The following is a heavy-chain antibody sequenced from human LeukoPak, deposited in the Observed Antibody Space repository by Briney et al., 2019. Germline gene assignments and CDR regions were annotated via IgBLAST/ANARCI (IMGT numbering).Heavy chain of an antibody. J-gene: IGHJ6*04. Sequence: SVKVPCKASGGTFSSYAISWVRQAPGQGLEWMGGIIPIFGTANYAQKFQGRVTITADESTSTAYMELSSLRSEDTTVYYCARYVVVGGPYYYYGMDGWGKGTTVTVSS. CDR2: IIPIFGTA. D-gene: IGHD2-2*01. V-gene: IGHV1-69*01. CDR3: ARYVVVGGPYYYYGMDG. CDR1: GGTFSSYA.